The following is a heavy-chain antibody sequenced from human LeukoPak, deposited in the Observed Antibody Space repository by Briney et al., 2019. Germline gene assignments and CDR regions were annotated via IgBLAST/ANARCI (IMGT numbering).Heavy chain of an antibody. Sequence: ASVKVSCKASGGTVSSYAISWVRQAPGQGLEWMGGIIPIFGTANYAQKFQGRVTITADESTSTAYMELSSLRSEDTAVYYCASAGVRYFDWSSKGYFDYWGQGTLVTVSS. J-gene: IGHJ4*02. CDR2: IIPIFGTA. V-gene: IGHV1-69*01. CDR1: GGTVSSYA. CDR3: ASAGVRYFDWSSKGYFDY. D-gene: IGHD3-9*01.